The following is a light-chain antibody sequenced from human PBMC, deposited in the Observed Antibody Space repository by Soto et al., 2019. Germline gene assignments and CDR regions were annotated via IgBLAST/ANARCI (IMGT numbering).Light chain of an antibody. CDR1: QSISNY. CDR3: QQLNGYLALT. J-gene: IGKJ4*01. Sequence: IQLTQSPSFLSASIGDRVTITCRASQSISNYLAWYQQKPGKAPRLLIYDASTLQSGVPSRFSGSRSGTEFTLTISSLQPEDFATYYCQQLNGYLALTFGGGTKVEIK. V-gene: IGKV1-9*01. CDR2: DAS.